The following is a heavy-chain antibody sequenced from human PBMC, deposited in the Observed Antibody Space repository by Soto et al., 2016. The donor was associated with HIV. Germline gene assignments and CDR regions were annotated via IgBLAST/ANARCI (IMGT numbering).Heavy chain of an antibody. CDR2: ISSSSSYI. V-gene: IGHV3-21*01. CDR3: ARESIRPEPDY. J-gene: IGHJ4*02. Sequence: EVQLVESGGGLVKPGGSLRLSCAASGFTFSSYSMNWVRQAPGKGLEWVSSISSSSSYIYYADSVKGRFTISRDNAKNSLYLQMNSLRAEDTAVYYCARESIRPEPDYWGQGTLVTVSS. D-gene: IGHD2-21*01. CDR1: GFTFSSYS.